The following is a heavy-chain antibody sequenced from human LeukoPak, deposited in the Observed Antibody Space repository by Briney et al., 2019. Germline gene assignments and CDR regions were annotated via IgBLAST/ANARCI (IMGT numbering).Heavy chain of an antibody. V-gene: IGHV3-7*01. J-gene: IGHJ5*02. CDR2: IHPDGGTK. D-gene: IGHD6-13*01. CDR3: ARGQLANDWFDP. CDR1: GLAFRSYW. Sequence: GGSLRLSCAASGLAFRSYWMSWVRQAPGKGLEWVANIHPDGGTKNYVDSVKGRFTISRVNAANSLYLQMNSLRAEDTAVYYCARGQLANDWFDPWGQGTLVTVSS.